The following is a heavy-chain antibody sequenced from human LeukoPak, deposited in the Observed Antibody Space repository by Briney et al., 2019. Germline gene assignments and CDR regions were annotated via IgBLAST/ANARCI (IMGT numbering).Heavy chain of an antibody. Sequence: SGPTLFQPPPALTLTFTFSGLSLSTAREAVGWVSQPPGKALEWLALIFWDDDKRYSPSLQSRLTITQDTSKNRVVLTLTNVDPVDTATYYCAHYHLTYFDYWGQGALVTVSS. CDR2: IFWDDDK. V-gene: IGHV2-5*02. D-gene: IGHD1-14*01. CDR3: AHYHLTYFDY. J-gene: IGHJ4*02. CDR1: GLSLSTAREA.